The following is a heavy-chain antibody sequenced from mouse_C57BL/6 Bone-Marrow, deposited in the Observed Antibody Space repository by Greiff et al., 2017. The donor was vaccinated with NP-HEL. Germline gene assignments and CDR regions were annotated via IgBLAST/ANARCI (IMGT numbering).Heavy chain of an antibody. V-gene: IGHV1-59*01. CDR2: IDPSDSYT. CDR1: GYTFTSYW. J-gene: IGHJ4*01. Sequence: QVQLQHPGAELVRPGTSVKLSCKASGYTFTSYWMHWVKQRPGQGLEWIGVIDPSDSYTNYNQKFKGKATLTVDTSSSTAYMQLSSLTSEDSAVYYCARWGRPLYAMDYWGQGTSVTVSS. CDR3: ARWGRPLYAMDY.